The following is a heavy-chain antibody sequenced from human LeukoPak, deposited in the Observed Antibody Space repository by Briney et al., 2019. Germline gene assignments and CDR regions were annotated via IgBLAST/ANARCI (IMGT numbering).Heavy chain of an antibody. Sequence: PSETLSLTCPVSGVSINSHYWCWIRQPPGKGLEWIGFIYDSGSANYRSSLESRVTMTLDTSKNQFSLKLNSVTAADTAVYYCARVLQNYYHLDVWGKGTTVTVSS. D-gene: IGHD3-3*01. J-gene: IGHJ6*03. CDR3: ARVLQNYYHLDV. CDR1: GVSINSHY. V-gene: IGHV4-59*11. CDR2: IYDSGSA.